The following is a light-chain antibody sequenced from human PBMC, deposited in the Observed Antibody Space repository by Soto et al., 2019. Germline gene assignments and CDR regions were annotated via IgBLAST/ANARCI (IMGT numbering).Light chain of an antibody. CDR1: QGISTY. V-gene: IGKV1-39*01. Sequence: DIQMPQSPSSLSASVGDRLTITCRASQGISTYLNWYQQKPGKAPKLLIYTASTLQSGAPSRFRGSGSERDFTLTISSLQLEDFATYACQQNYSATWTFGQGTKVDIK. J-gene: IGKJ1*01. CDR3: QQNYSATWT. CDR2: TAS.